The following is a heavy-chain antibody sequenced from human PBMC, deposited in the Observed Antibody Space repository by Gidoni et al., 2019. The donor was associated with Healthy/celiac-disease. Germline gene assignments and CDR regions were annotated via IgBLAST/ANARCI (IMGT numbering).Heavy chain of an antibody. V-gene: IGHV3-21*01. Sequence: EVQLVESGGGLVKPGGSRRRSCAASGFTFSSYSMNWVRQAPGQGLEWVSSISSSSSYIYYADSVKGRFTISRDNAKNSLYLQMNSLRAEDTAVYYCARVDDTAMVHYWGQGTLVTVSS. J-gene: IGHJ4*02. D-gene: IGHD5-18*01. CDR3: ARVDDTAMVHY. CDR2: ISSSSSYI. CDR1: GFTFSSYS.